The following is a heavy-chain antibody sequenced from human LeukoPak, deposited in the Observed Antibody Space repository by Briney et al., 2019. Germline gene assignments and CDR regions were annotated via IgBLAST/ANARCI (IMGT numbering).Heavy chain of an antibody. CDR1: GFTFGTYA. CDR3: ARDSADCTGGFCYLVY. D-gene: IGHD2-8*02. CDR2: ISGSGEST. V-gene: IGHV3-23*01. J-gene: IGHJ4*02. Sequence: GGSLRLSCAAAGFTFGTYAMTWVRQAPGKGLEWVSTISGSGESTFYPDYVKGRFTISRDNDKNTLYLQMNSLRAEDTAVYYCARDSADCTGGFCYLVYWGQGTPVTVSA.